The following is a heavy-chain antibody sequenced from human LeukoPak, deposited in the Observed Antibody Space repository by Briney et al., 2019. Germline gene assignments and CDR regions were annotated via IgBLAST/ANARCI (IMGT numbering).Heavy chain of an antibody. J-gene: IGHJ4*02. Sequence: SETLSLTCGVSGGSITTTTFWSWVRQPPGGGLEWIGEISLRGRTQYNPSLMGRVAISVDTSENHISLQLTSVTAADTAVYYCAREGGPYRPLDYSGQGTLVTVSS. CDR3: AREGGPYRPLDY. V-gene: IGHV4-4*02. CDR1: GGSITTTTF. CDR2: ISLRGRT.